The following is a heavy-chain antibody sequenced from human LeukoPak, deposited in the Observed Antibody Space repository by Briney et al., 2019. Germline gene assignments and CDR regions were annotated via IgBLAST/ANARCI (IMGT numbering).Heavy chain of an antibody. D-gene: IGHD3-9*01. Sequence: GASVKVSCKAFGYTFTSYYMHWVRQAPGQGLEWMGIINPSGGSTSYAQKFQGRVTMTRDTSTSTVYMELSSLRSEDTAVYYCARAGLTYDILTGYDAPINYFDYWGQGTLVTVSS. CDR1: GYTFTSYY. J-gene: IGHJ4*02. CDR2: INPSGGST. CDR3: ARAGLTYDILTGYDAPINYFDY. V-gene: IGHV1-46*01.